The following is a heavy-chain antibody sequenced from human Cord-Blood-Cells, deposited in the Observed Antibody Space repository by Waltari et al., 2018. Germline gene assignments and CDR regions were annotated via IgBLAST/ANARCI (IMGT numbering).Heavy chain of an antibody. CDR2: ISWNSGSI. J-gene: IGHJ4*02. CDR1: GFTFDDYA. V-gene: IGHV3-9*01. Sequence: LVQPGRSLRLSCAASGFTFDDYAMHWVQQAPGKGLEWVSGISWNSGSIGYADSVKGRFTISRDNAKNSLYLQMNSLRAEDTALYYCARYDSSGYYYYWGQGTLVTVSS. D-gene: IGHD3-22*01. CDR3: ARYDSSGYYYY.